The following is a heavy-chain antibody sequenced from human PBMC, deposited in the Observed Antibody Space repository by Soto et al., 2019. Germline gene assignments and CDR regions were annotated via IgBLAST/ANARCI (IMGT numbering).Heavy chain of an antibody. D-gene: IGHD3-22*01. CDR2: ISNDGSNN. Sequence: QVQLVESGGGVVQPGRSLKLSCVASGFTLSNYALHWVRQAPGKGPEWMAFISNDGSNNLYADSVKGRFTISRDNSKNTLYLEMNSLRPEDTAVFYCARAGGGYLDYWGQGTLVTVCS. CDR1: GFTLSNYA. CDR3: ARAGGGYLDY. V-gene: IGHV3-30*04. J-gene: IGHJ4*02.